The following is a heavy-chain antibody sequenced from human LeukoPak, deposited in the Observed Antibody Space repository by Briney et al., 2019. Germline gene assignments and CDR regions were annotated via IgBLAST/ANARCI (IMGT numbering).Heavy chain of an antibody. Sequence: GGSLRLSCAASGFTFSSYGMNWVRQAPGMGLEWVSYISSSGSTIYYADSVKGRFTISRDNAKNSLYLQMNSLRAEDTAVYYCARAIYDYVWGSYRYNAFDIWGQGTMVTVSS. CDR2: ISSSGSTI. CDR1: GFTFSSYG. V-gene: IGHV3-48*03. D-gene: IGHD3-16*02. CDR3: ARAIYDYVWGSYRYNAFDI. J-gene: IGHJ3*02.